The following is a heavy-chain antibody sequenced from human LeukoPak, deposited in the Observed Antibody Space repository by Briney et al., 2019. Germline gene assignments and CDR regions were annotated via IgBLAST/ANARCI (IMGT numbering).Heavy chain of an antibody. CDR3: ARGWGPLPGDIVVVPAAKWGLFDY. V-gene: IGHV1-69*04. CDR2: IIPILGIA. Sequence: SVKVSCKASGGTFSSYAISWVRQAPGQGLEWMGRIIPILGIANYAQKFQGRVTITADKSTSTAYMELSSLRSEDTAVYYCARGWGPLPGDIVVVPAAKWGLFDYWGQGTLVTVSS. CDR1: GGTFSSYA. J-gene: IGHJ4*02. D-gene: IGHD2-2*01.